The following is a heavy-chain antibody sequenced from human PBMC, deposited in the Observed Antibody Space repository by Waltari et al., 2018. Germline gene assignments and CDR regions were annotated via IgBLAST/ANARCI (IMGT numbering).Heavy chain of an antibody. V-gene: IGHV4-59*11. D-gene: IGHD6-13*01. CDR2: IYYSGRT. CDR3: ARLGALAAAGAFDY. J-gene: IGHJ4*02. CDR1: GGSISSHY. Sequence: QVQLQESGPGLVKPSETLSLTCTVSGGSISSHYWSWIRQPPGKGLEWIGYIYYSGRTNYNPALNSRVTISVDTSKNQFSLKLSSVTAADTAVYYCARLGALAAAGAFDYWGQGTLVTVSS.